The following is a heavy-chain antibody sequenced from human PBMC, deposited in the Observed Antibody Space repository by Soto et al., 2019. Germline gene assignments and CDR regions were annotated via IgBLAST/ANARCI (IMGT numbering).Heavy chain of an antibody. V-gene: IGHV4-34*02. Sequence: QVQLQQWGAGLLKPSETLSLTCAVSGGSFSDFYWTWIRQLPGKGLEWIGEINHIGYTNYNPSLESRVAISVDTSKNQFSLTLASVTAADRAVSGCGPRGAVAPRGYWGQGTLVTVSS. CDR1: GGSFSDFY. J-gene: IGHJ4*02. D-gene: IGHD2-15*01. CDR3: GPRGAVAPRGY. CDR2: INHIGYT.